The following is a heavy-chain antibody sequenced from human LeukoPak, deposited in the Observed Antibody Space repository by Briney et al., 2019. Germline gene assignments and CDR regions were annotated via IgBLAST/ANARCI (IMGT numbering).Heavy chain of an antibody. Sequence: ASVKVSCKASGGTFSSYAISWVRQAPGQGLEWMGRIIPILGIANYAQKFQGRVTITADKSTSTAYMELSSLRSEDTAVYYCATRGYSYGRENYYYYGMDVWGQGTTVTVSS. V-gene: IGHV1-69*04. D-gene: IGHD5-18*01. CDR1: GGTFSSYA. CDR2: IIPILGIA. CDR3: ATRGYSYGRENYYYYGMDV. J-gene: IGHJ6*02.